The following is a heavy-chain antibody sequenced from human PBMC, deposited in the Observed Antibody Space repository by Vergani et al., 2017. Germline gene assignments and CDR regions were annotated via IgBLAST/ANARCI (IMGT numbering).Heavy chain of an antibody. D-gene: IGHD2-2*01. CDR1: GGSFSGYY. CDR2: INHSGST. CDR3: ARGSYCSSTSCHSFYYYYYMDV. Sequence: QVQLQQWGAGLLKPSETLSLICAVYGGSFSGYYWSWIRQPPGKGLEWIGEINHSGSTNYNPSLKSRVTISVDTSKNQFSLKLSSVTAADTAVYYCARGSYCSSTSCHSFYYYYYMDVWGKGTTVTVSS. V-gene: IGHV4-34*01. J-gene: IGHJ6*03.